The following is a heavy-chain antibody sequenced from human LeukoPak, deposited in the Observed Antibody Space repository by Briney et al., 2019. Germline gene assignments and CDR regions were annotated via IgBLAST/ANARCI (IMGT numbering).Heavy chain of an antibody. CDR1: GYTLTELS. CDR2: FDPEDGET. J-gene: IGHJ4*02. CDR3: ATAWITMVRGVITDY. D-gene: IGHD3-10*01. V-gene: IGHV1-24*01. Sequence: ASVKVSCKVSGYTLTELSMHWVRRAPGKGLEWMGGFDPEDGETVYAQKFQGRVTMTEDTSTDTAYMELSSLRSEDTAVYYCATAWITMVRGVITDYWGQGTLVTVSS.